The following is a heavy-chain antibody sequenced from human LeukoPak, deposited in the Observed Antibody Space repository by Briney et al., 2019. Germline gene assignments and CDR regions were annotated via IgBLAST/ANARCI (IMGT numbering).Heavy chain of an antibody. CDR1: GGSISSGGYS. Sequence: KASETLSLTCAVSGGSISSGGYSWSWIRQPPGKGLEWIGYIYHSGSTYYNPSFKSRVTISVDRSKNQFSLKLSSVTAADTAVYYCARGGSYRVYYDSSGYHTGFDYWGQGTLVTVSS. D-gene: IGHD3-22*01. J-gene: IGHJ4*02. CDR3: ARGGSYRVYYDSSGYHTGFDY. CDR2: IYHSGST. V-gene: IGHV4-30-2*01.